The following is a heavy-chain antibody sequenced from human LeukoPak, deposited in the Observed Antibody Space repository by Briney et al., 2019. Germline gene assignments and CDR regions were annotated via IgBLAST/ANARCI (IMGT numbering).Heavy chain of an antibody. CDR1: GYTFTSYW. CDR2: IYPGDSGT. V-gene: IGHV5-51*01. J-gene: IGHJ5*02. D-gene: IGHD6-13*01. Sequence: GESLKISCKGSGYTFTSYWIGWVRQMPGKGLEWMGIIYPGDSGTRYSPSFQGQVTISADKSISTAYLQWSSLKASDTAIYYCARLGSSWLNWFDPWGQGTLVTVSS. CDR3: ARLGSSWLNWFDP.